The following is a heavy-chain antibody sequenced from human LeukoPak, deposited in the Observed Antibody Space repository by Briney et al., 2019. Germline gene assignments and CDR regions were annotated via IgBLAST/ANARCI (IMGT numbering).Heavy chain of an antibody. Sequence: ASETLSLTCTVSGGSISSYYWSWIRQPPGKGLEWIGYIYYSGSTNYNPSLKSRVTISVDTSKNQFSLKLSSVTAADTAVYYCARVRCCSGSYYSDAFGIWGQGTMVTVSS. J-gene: IGHJ3*02. D-gene: IGHD3-10*02. V-gene: IGHV4-59*01. CDR1: GGSISSYY. CDR2: IYYSGST. CDR3: ARVRCCSGSYYSDAFGI.